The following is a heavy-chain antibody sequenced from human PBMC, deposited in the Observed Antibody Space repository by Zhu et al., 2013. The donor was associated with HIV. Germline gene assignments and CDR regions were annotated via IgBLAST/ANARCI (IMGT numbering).Heavy chain of an antibody. CDR1: GDSITNGGYS. CDR3: AKFVLRYFHP. CDR2: LSSWKL. Sequence: QVQLQESGSGLVEPSQTLSLTCVVSGDSITNGGYSWSWVRQPPREGPGVDWIHLSSWKLLRQPFLKSRVSMSMDTSRNQYSLKVTSVTAADTAVYYCAKFVLRYFHPWGQGIWHRLL. V-gene: IGHV4-30-2*01. D-gene: IGHD3-9*01. J-gene: IGHJ5*02.